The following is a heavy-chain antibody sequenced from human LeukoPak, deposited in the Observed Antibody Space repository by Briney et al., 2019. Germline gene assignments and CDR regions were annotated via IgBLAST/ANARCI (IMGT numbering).Heavy chain of an antibody. V-gene: IGHV1-2*02. CDR2: INPNSGET. J-gene: IGHJ6*03. CDR1: GYTFTDYY. D-gene: IGHD3-16*02. CDR3: ARDGYYDYVWGSYRHRYYYYYMDV. Sequence: ASVKVSCKTSGYTFTDYYIHWVRQAPGQGLEWMGWINPNSGETNSAQKFQGRVTMTRDTSISTAYMELSRLRSDDTAVYYCARDGYYDYVWGSYRHRYYYYYMDVWGKGTTVTVSS.